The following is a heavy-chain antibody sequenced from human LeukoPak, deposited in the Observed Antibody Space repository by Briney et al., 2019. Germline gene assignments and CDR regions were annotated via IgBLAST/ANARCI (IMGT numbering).Heavy chain of an antibody. CDR2: VSDSGSA. D-gene: IGHD1-26*01. CDR3: ARLGDYRFDP. V-gene: IGHV4-59*08. J-gene: IGHJ5*02. Sequence: SETLSLTCTVSGGSISGFYWSWIRQPPGKGLEWIAYVSDSGSANYNPSLKSRVTISLDTSNNQVSLKLRSVTAADTAVYHCARLGDYRFDPWGQGTLVTVSS. CDR1: GGSISGFY.